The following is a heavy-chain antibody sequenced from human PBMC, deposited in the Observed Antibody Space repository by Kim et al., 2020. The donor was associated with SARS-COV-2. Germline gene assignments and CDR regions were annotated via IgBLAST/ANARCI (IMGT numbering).Heavy chain of an antibody. V-gene: IGHV4-34*01. D-gene: IGHD6-13*01. Sequence: SETLSLTCAVYGGSFSGYYWSWIRQPPGKGLEWIGEINHSGSTNYNPSLKSRVTISVDTSKNQFSLKLSSVIAADTAVYYCARGLSSWYFYYWGQGTLVTVSS. J-gene: IGHJ4*02. CDR2: INHSGST. CDR3: ARGLSSWYFYY. CDR1: GGSFSGYY.